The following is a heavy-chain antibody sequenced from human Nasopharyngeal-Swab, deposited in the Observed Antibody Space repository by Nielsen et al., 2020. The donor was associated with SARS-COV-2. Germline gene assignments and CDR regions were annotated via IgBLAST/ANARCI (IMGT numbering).Heavy chain of an antibody. CDR2: INPSGGST. D-gene: IGHD6-19*01. V-gene: IGHV1-46*01. CDR3: ARAAAMADLYHYYGMDV. Sequence: ASVKVSCKASGYTFTSYYMHWVRQAPGQGLEWMGIINPSGGSTSYAQKFQGRVTMTRDTPTSTVYMDLSSLRSEDTAVYYCARAAAMADLYHYYGMDVWGQGTTVTVSS. CDR1: GYTFTSYY. J-gene: IGHJ6*02.